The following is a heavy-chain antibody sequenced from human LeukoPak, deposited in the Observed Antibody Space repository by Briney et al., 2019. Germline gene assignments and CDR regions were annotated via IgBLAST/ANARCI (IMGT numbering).Heavy chain of an antibody. D-gene: IGHD6-19*01. J-gene: IGHJ4*02. V-gene: IGHV3-33*01. CDR2: IWYDGSNK. CDR3: AREIHVAVAGLDY. CDR1: GFTFSSHG. Sequence: GGSLRLSCAASGFTFSSHGMPWVRQAPGKGLEWVAVIWYDGSNKYYADSVKGRFTISRDNAKNSLYLQMNSLRAEDTAVYYCAREIHVAVAGLDYWGQGTLVTVSS.